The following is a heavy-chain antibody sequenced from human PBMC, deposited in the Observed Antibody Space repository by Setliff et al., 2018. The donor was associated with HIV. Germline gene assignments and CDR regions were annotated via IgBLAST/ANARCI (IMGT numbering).Heavy chain of an antibody. CDR3: GSDFSGWYYFDM. Sequence: ASVKVSCKASGNTFTSYYMHWVRQAPGQGLEWMGIVYPTGRTHNAEKFQGRVTMTRDTSTSTVYLQLSSLRSEDTAVYYCGSDFSGWYYFDMWGQGTLVTVSS. V-gene: IGHV1-46*01. CDR2: VYPTGRT. J-gene: IGHJ4*02. D-gene: IGHD6-19*01. CDR1: GNTFTSYY.